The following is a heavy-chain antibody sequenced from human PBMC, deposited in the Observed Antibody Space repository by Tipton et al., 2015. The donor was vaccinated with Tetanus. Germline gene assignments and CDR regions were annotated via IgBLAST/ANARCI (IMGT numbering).Heavy chain of an antibody. V-gene: IGHV1-2*02. D-gene: IGHD3-22*01. Sequence: QVQLVQSGAEVKRPGASLTVSCKASGYTFTGYYLYWVRQAPGQGLEWMGWIDPNSGGTIYAQKFQGRVTMTRDTSISTAYMELSRLRSDATAVYYCAGDRGDYIYYGMDVWGPGTTVTVTS. J-gene: IGHJ6*02. CDR1: GYTFTGYY. CDR3: AGDRGDYIYYGMDV. CDR2: IDPNSGGT.